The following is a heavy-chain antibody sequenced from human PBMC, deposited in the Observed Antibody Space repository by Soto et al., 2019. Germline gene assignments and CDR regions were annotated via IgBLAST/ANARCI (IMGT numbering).Heavy chain of an antibody. J-gene: IGHJ2*01. Sequence: QVQLQESGPGLVKPSQTLSLTCTVSDGSINSGDYFWSWIRQHPGTGLEWIGYIYYSGSTYYNPSLKSRVTISLDTSKNQFSLNLSSVTAADTAVYYCARDPNGDFFSWYFDLWGRGTLVTVSS. CDR3: ARDPNGDFFSWYFDL. V-gene: IGHV4-31*03. CDR2: IYYSGST. D-gene: IGHD4-17*01. CDR1: DGSINSGDYF.